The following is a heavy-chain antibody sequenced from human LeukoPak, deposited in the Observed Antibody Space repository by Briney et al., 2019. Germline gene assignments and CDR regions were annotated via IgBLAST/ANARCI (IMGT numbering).Heavy chain of an antibody. CDR2: INPKSGGT. Sequence: ASVKVSCKASGFTFTGYCMHWVRQAPGQGLEWMGWINPKSGGTNYAQKFQDRVTMTRDTSISTAYMELTRLRSDDSAVYYCARDPGEGGSGPNDAFDIWGQGTMVTVSS. J-gene: IGHJ3*02. V-gene: IGHV1-2*02. D-gene: IGHD6-19*01. CDR1: GFTFTGYC. CDR3: ARDPGEGGSGPNDAFDI.